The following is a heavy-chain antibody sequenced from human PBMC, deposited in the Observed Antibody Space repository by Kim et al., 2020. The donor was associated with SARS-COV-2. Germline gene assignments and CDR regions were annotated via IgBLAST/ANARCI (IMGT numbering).Heavy chain of an antibody. D-gene: IGHD3-22*01. V-gene: IGHV3-23*01. CDR1: GFTFSTYA. Sequence: GGSLRLSCAASGFTFSTYAMSWVRQAPGKGLEWVSAISRSAATTYYADSVKGRFTISRDNSKDTLDLQMNSLRAEDTAVYYCAKVPLHFYETSGPYEFWGKGTLVTVSS. CDR2: ISRSAATT. CDR3: AKVPLHFYETSGPYEF. J-gene: IGHJ4*02.